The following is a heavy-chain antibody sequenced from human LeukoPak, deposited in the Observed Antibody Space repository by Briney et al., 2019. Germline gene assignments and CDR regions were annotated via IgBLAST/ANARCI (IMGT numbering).Heavy chain of an antibody. CDR2: IYTSGST. Sequence: SQTLSLTCTVSGGSISSGSYYWSWIRQPAGKGLEYIGRIYTSGSTNYNPSLESRVTISVDTSKNQFSLKLSSVTAADTAVYFCARDAPRCSWYFDYWGQGTLVTVSS. CDR3: ARDAPRCSWYFDY. D-gene: IGHD6-13*01. J-gene: IGHJ4*02. V-gene: IGHV4-61*02. CDR1: GGSISSGSYY.